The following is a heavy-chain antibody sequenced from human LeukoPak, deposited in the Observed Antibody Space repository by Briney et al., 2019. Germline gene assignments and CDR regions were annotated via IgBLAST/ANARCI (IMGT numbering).Heavy chain of an antibody. CDR3: AKGREPYYDTSVIDY. J-gene: IGHJ4*02. D-gene: IGHD3-22*01. Sequence: GGSLRLSCTASGFTFSSSAMRWVRQAPGKGLEWLSTISDNGGTTYYADSVKGRFTISRDNSKNTLYLQMNSLRAEDTAVYYCAKGREPYYDTSVIDYWGQGTLVTVSS. CDR2: ISDNGGTT. CDR1: GFTFSSSA. V-gene: IGHV3-23*01.